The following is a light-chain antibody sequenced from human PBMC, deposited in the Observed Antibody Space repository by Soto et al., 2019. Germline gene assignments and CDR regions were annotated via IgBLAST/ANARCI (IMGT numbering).Light chain of an antibody. V-gene: IGLV2-23*02. CDR2: EVS. CDR3: CSYAGGNTLV. CDR1: SNDLGSYDL. J-gene: IGLJ2*01. Sequence: QSVLTQPASVSGSPGQSITISCTGTSNDLGSYDLVSWYQQHPGKAPKLMIYEVSRRPSGVSNRFSCSKSGNTASLTISGLQADDEADYYCCSYAGGNTLVVGGGTKLTVL.